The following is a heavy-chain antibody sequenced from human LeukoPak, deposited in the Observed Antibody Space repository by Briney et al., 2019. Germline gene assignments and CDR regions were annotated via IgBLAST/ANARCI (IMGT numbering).Heavy chain of an antibody. CDR1: GYTFTGYY. D-gene: IGHD2-2*01. CDR3: AKDIRRSSDSFDY. CDR2: INPNSGGT. V-gene: IGHV1-2*02. J-gene: IGHJ4*02. Sequence: ASVKVSCKASGYTFTGYYMHWVRQAPGQGLEWMGWINPNSGGTNYAQKFQGRVTMTRDTSISTAYMELSRLRSDDTALYYCAKDIRRSSDSFDYWGQGTLVTVSS.